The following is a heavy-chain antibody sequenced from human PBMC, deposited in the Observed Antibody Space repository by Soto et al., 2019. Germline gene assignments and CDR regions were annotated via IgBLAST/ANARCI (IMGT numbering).Heavy chain of an antibody. CDR3: ARGGYYDSSGSRNYFYYDMDV. Sequence: SVKVSCKASGGTFNSYAISWVRQAPGQGLEWMGGIIPIFGTANYAQKFQGRVTITADESTSTAYMELSSLRSEDTAVYYCARGGYYDSSGSRNYFYYDMDVWGQGTTVTVSS. CDR2: IIPIFGTA. J-gene: IGHJ6*02. V-gene: IGHV1-69*13. D-gene: IGHD3-22*01. CDR1: GGTFNSYA.